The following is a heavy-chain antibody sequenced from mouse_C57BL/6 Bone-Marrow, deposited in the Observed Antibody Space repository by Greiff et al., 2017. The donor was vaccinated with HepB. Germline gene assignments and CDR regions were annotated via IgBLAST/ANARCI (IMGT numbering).Heavy chain of an antibody. CDR2: IDPENGDT. J-gene: IGHJ1*03. V-gene: IGHV14-4*01. Sequence: VQLQQSGAELVRPGASVKLSCTASGFNIKDDYMHWVKQRPEQGLEWIGWIDPENGDTEYASKFQGKATITADTSSNTAYLKLSSLTSEDTAVYYCTNAASYFDVWGTGTTVTVSS. CDR3: TNAASYFDV. CDR1: GFNIKDDY.